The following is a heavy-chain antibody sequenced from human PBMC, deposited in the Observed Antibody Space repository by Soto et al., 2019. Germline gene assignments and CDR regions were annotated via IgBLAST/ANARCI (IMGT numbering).Heavy chain of an antibody. V-gene: IGHV4-39*01. CDR2: IYYSGST. J-gene: IGHJ4*02. Sequence: QLQLQESGPGLVKPSETLSLTCTVSGGSISSSSYYWGWIRQPPGKGLEWIGSIYYSGSTYYNPSLKSRVTISVDTSKNQFSLKLSSVTAADTAVYYCARHRRVAVAGFSPWYDYWGQGTLVTVSS. CDR3: ARHRRVAVAGFSPWYDY. D-gene: IGHD6-19*01. CDR1: GGSISSSSYY.